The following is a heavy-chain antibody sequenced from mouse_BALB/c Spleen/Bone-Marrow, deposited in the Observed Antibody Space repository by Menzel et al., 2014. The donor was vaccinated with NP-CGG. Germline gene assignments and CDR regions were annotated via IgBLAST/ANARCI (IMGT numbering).Heavy chain of an antibody. CDR2: INSGGSYT. D-gene: IGHD2-4*01. J-gene: IGHJ4*01. CDR1: GFTFSNYG. V-gene: IGHV5-6*01. Sequence: EVKLVESGGDLVKPGGSLKLSCAASGFTFSNYGMSWVRQTPDKRLEWVATINSGGSYTYYPDSVKGRFTISRDNAKNTLYLQINSLKSEDTAIYYCTRRGSTMITTDYPLDYWGQGTSLTVSS. CDR3: TRRGSTMITTDYPLDY.